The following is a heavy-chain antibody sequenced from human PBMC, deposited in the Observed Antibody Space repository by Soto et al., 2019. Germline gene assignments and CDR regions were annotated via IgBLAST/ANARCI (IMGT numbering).Heavy chain of an antibody. CDR3: VREPWGFSGTWYDY. CDR1: QFSFRSYW. CDR2: INHDGSKT. Sequence: GGSLRLSCAASQFSFRSYWLHWVRQVPGTGPAWVSRINHDGSKTEYADSVKGRFTISRDNTNNTLYLQMNSLRVEDTAMYYCVREPWGFSGTWYDYWGQGTLVTVSS. D-gene: IGHD6-13*01. V-gene: IGHV3-74*01. J-gene: IGHJ4*02.